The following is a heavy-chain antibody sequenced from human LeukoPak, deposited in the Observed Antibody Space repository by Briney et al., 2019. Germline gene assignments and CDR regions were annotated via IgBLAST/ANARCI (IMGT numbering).Heavy chain of an antibody. Sequence: GGSLRLSCAASGFTVSSNYMSWVRQAPGKGLEWVSVIYSGGSTYYADSVKGRFTISRDNSKNTLYLQMNSLRAEDTAVYYCARGGRYSSGWFHHDAFDIWGQGTMVTVSS. CDR2: IYSGGST. CDR1: GFTVSSNY. J-gene: IGHJ3*02. D-gene: IGHD6-19*01. CDR3: ARGGRYSSGWFHHDAFDI. V-gene: IGHV3-53*01.